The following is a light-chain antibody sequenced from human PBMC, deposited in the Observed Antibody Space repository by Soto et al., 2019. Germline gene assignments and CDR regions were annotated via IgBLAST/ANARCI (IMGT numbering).Light chain of an antibody. CDR2: DAS. CDR3: QKYYTAPET. V-gene: IGKV1-27*01. CDR1: QGIGNY. J-gene: IGKJ1*01. Sequence: QMRRSPSRMTAYVGDRVTITCRASQGIGNYLAWYQQKPGKVPKNLIYDASTLQSGVPSRFSGSGSGTDFTLTISSLQPEDVATYYCQKYYTAPETFGQGTKVDIK.